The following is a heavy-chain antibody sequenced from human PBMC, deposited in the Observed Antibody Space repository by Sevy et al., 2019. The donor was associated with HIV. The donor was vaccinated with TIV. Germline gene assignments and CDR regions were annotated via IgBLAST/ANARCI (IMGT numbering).Heavy chain of an antibody. D-gene: IGHD6-13*01. J-gene: IGHJ4*02. CDR2: INQDGSVK. CDR1: GFSLNNYW. V-gene: IGHV3-7*01. CDR3: VKAIAKDGSF. Sequence: GGSLRVSCVASGFSLNNYWMNWVRQAPGKGLEWVANINQDGSVKYYVDSVRGRFTISRDNARNLVFLQMSSLRVDDSALYYCVKAIAKDGSFWGQGTLVTVSS.